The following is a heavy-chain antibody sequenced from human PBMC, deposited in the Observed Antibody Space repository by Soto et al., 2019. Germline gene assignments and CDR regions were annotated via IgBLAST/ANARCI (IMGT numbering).Heavy chain of an antibody. CDR1: NGSFGSYY. CDR3: ARHMGYYGSGSYFDL. D-gene: IGHD3-10*01. J-gene: IGHJ4*02. V-gene: IGHV4-59*08. CDR2: IFYSGNP. Sequence: QEQVQESGPGLVKPSETLSLTCTVSNGSFGSYYWSWIRKPPGQGPEWIGYIFYSGNPHYNPSLTRRVTISVDQSKNQVSLKMTSVTAADTAVYYCARHMGYYGSGSYFDLWGQGTLVTISS.